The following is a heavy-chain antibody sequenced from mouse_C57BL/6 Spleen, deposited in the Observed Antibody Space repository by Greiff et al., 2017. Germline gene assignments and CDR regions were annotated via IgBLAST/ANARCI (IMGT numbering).Heavy chain of an antibody. CDR2: IYPGSGST. D-gene: IGHD1-1*01. Sequence: VQLQQPGAELVKPGASVKMSCKASGYTFTSYWITWVKQRPGQGLEWIGDIYPGSGSTNYNEKFKSKATLTVDTSSSTAYMQLSSLTSEDSAVYYCARGVITTVVGVDYWGQGTTLTVSS. V-gene: IGHV1-55*01. J-gene: IGHJ2*01. CDR1: GYTFTSYW. CDR3: ARGVITTVVGVDY.